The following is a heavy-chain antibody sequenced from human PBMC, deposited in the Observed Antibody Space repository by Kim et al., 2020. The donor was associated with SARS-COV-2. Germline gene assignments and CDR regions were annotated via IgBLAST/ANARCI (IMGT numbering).Heavy chain of an antibody. Sequence: GESLKISCKGSGYSFTSYWISWVRQMPGKGLEWMGRIDPSDSYTNYSPSFQGHVTISADKSISTAYLQWSSLKASNTAMYYRARGDLAYCSGGSCEFDYWGQGTLVTVCS. V-gene: IGHV5-10-1*01. D-gene: IGHD2-15*01. CDR1: GYSFTSYW. J-gene: IGHJ4*02. CDR2: IDPSDSYT. CDR3: ARGDLAYCSGGSCEFDY.